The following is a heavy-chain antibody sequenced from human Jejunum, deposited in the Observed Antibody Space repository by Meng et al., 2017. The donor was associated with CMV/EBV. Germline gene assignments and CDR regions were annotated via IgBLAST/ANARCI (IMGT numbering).Heavy chain of an antibody. CDR1: GDPISSGSHS. D-gene: IGHD1-26*01. CDR2: MYFSGIA. J-gene: IGHJ4*02. CDR3: ARDLTNKWFYY. V-gene: IGHV4-39*07. Sequence: QRLLQGPGPGLVKPAETLPHTCTASGDPISSGSHSWAWFRQPPGKRLEWIGSMYFSGIADYNPSLKSRVTISLHATQKQFSLRLTSVTAADSAVYFCARDLTNKWFYYWGQGTLVTVSS.